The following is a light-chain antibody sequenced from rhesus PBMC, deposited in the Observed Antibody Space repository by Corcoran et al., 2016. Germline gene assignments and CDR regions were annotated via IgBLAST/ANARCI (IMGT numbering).Light chain of an antibody. CDR3: QQHDHSPWT. CDR1: QGISNW. V-gene: IGKV1-69*01. J-gene: IGKJ1*01. Sequence: DIQMTQSPSSLSASVGDRVTITCRASQGISNWLAWYQQKTGKAPKLRIYRASNLETGVPSRFSGSGSGTDFTLTFSRLQPAGITTSYCQQHDHSPWTFGQGTKVKIK. CDR2: RAS.